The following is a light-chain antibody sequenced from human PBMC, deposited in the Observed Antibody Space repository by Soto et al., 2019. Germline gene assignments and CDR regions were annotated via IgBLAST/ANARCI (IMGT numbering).Light chain of an antibody. Sequence: QSVLTQPRSVSGSPGQSVTISCTGTRNDVGGYDFVSWYQHHPGKAPRLLLYYVSERPSGVPDRFSGSKSGDTASLTISGLQAEDEADYYCCSYAGIYTLYVFGSGTKLTVL. J-gene: IGLJ1*01. CDR2: YVS. CDR3: CSYAGIYTLYV. CDR1: RNDVGGYDF. V-gene: IGLV2-11*01.